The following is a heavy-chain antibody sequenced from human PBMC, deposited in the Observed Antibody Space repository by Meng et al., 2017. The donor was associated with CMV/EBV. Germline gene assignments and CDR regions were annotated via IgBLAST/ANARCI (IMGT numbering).Heavy chain of an antibody. CDR3: ARAIVLMVYAENWFDP. Sequence: LLLPVEGHGSVSPVATLAHTGTCLGSSMSSCGFFCVCNRQRPGKGLEWIGSIYYSGNTFYNPSLKSRVTISVATSKNQFSLMLSSVTVADTAVYYCARAIVLMVYAENWFDPWGQGTLVTVSS. CDR2: IYYSGNT. CDR1: GSSMSSCGFF. V-gene: IGHV4-39*07. J-gene: IGHJ5*02. D-gene: IGHD2-8*01.